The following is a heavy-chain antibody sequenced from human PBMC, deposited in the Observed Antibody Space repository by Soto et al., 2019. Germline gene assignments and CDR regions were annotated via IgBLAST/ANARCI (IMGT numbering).Heavy chain of an antibody. CDR2: INPNSGAT. J-gene: IGHJ4*02. D-gene: IGHD6-13*01. CDR3: ARGEQQRLHVSIAAAGKGLYYFDY. CDR1: GYTFTGYY. Sequence: ASVKVSCKASGYTFTGYYMHWVRQAPGQGLEWMGWINPNSGATNYAQKFQGRVTMTRDTSISTAYMELSRLRSDDTAVYYCARGEQQRLHVSIAAAGKGLYYFDYWGQGTLVTVST. V-gene: IGHV1-2*02.